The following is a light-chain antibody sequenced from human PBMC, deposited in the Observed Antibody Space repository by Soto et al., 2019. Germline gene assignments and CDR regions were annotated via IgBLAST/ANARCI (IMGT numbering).Light chain of an antibody. J-gene: IGLJ2*01. CDR3: AAWDDRLNAWV. V-gene: IGLV1-40*01. CDR1: SSNIGAGFD. CDR2: GDS. Sequence: QSVLTQPPSVSGAPGQRVTISCTGSSSNIGAGFDVHWYQQLPGTAPKLLIYGDSNRPSGVPDRFSGSKSGTSASLAITGLQAEDEAHYYCAAWDDRLNAWVIGGGTKVTVL.